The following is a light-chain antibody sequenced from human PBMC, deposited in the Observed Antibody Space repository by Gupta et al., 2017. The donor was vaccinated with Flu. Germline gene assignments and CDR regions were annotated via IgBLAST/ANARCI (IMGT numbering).Light chain of an antibody. CDR3: HHYDTSPPWT. V-gene: IGKV3-20*01. CDR1: QSGTSRY. J-gene: IGKJ2*02. Sequence: IVLTQSPGTLSLSPGEGATLSCRASQSGTSRYLAWYQQKPGQAPRLLIYGASSRATGIPDRFSGSGSGTDFTLTISRLEPEDFAVYYCHHYDTSPPWTFGQGTKLEIK. CDR2: GAS.